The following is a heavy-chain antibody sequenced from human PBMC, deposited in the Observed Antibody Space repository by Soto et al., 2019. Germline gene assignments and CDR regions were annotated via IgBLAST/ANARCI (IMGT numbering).Heavy chain of an antibody. CDR1: GFTFSSYS. D-gene: IGHD3-22*01. J-gene: IGHJ4*02. V-gene: IGHV3-21*01. CDR2: ISSSSSYI. Sequence: GGSLRLSCAASGFTFSSYSMNWVRQAPGKGLEWVSSISSSSSYIYYADSVKGRFTISRDNAKNSLYLQMNSLRAEDTAVYYCARAYYYDRKEYYFDYWGQGTLVTVSS. CDR3: ARAYYYDRKEYYFDY.